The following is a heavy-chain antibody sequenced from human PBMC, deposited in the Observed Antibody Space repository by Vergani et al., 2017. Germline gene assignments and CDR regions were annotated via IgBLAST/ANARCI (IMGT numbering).Heavy chain of an antibody. CDR3: ARQRPGSGWSPGDFDD. J-gene: IGHJ4*02. V-gene: IGHV4-39*01. CDR2: IYYSGLA. Sequence: QLQLQQSGPGLVKPSETLFLTCTVSADSISSGSYYWVWMRPPPGKSLEWIGSIYYSGLAYYNPSLKSRVAISVDTSKNQFSLKVTSVTAADTAVYFCARQRPGSGWSPGDFDDWGQGILVTVSS. CDR1: ADSISSGSYY. D-gene: IGHD6-19*01.